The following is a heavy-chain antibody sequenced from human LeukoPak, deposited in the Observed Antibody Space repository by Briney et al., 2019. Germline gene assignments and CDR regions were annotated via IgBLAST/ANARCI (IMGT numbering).Heavy chain of an antibody. J-gene: IGHJ5*02. Sequence: SETLSLTCAVYGGSFSGYYWSWIRQPPGKGLEWIGEINHSGSTNYNPSLKSRVTISVDTSKNQFSLKLSSVTAADTAVYYCARPGITMVRGVTHSNWFDPWGQGTLVTVSS. CDR2: INHSGST. CDR1: GGSFSGYY. CDR3: ARPGITMVRGVTHSNWFDP. D-gene: IGHD3-10*01. V-gene: IGHV4-34*01.